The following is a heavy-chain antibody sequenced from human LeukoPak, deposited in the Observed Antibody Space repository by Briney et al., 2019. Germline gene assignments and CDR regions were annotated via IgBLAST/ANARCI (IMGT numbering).Heavy chain of an antibody. CDR2: ITGSGRGDST. D-gene: IGHD3-3*01. CDR1: GFTFSSSA. J-gene: IGHJ4*02. V-gene: IGHV3-23*01. CDR3: AKSGSGYYI. Sequence: GGSLRLSCAASGFTFSSSAMSWVRQAPGKGLEWVSSITGSGRGDSTNYADSVKGRFTISRDNSKSTLYLQMNSLGAEDTAIYYCAKSGSGYYIWGQGTLVTVSS.